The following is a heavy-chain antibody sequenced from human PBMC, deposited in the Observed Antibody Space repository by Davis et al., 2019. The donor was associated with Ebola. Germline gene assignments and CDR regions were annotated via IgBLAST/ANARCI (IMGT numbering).Heavy chain of an antibody. CDR3: ARHLPTRPYYYYGMDV. CDR2: IYYSGST. CDR1: GGSISSYY. Sequence: PSETLSLTCTVSGGSISSYYWSWIRQPPGKGLEWIGYIYYSGSTNYNPSLKSRVTISVDTSKNQFSLKLSSVTAADTAVYYCARHLPTRPYYYYGMDVWGQGTTVTVSS. V-gene: IGHV4-59*08. J-gene: IGHJ6*02.